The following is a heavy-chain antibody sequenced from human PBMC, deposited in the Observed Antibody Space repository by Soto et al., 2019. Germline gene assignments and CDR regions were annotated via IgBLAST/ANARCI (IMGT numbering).Heavy chain of an antibody. CDR2: IYDSGNMY. D-gene: IGHD3-10*02. CDR1: GGSITRGGHY. Sequence: TMSLTCTVSGGSITRGGHYWGWLRQYPGKGLEWIGHIYDSGNMYFYNPSLKSRVTISADTSRNQFYLSLSSLTAEDTAVYYCARVHHRGYFSVLTDFWGQGIQVTVSS. CDR3: ARVHHRGYFSVLTDF. J-gene: IGHJ4*02. V-gene: IGHV4-31*03.